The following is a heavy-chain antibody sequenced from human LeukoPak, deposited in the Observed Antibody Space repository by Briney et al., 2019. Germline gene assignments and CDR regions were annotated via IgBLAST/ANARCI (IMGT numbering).Heavy chain of an antibody. D-gene: IGHD1-7*01. CDR2: IYYSGST. V-gene: IGHV4-59*01. CDR3: ARVPGGGTAAT. Sequence: NPGGSLRLSCAASGFTFSDYYMSWVRQPPGKGLEWIGYIYYSGSTNYNPSLKSRVTLSVDTSRNQFSLRLSSLTAADTAVYYCARVPGGGTAATWGQGTMVTISS. CDR1: GFTFSDYY. J-gene: IGHJ3*01.